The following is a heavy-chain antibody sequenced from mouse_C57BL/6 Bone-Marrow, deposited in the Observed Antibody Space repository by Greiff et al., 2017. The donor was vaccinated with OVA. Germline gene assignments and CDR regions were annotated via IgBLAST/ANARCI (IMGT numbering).Heavy chain of an antibody. Sequence: QVQLQQPGAELVRPGTSVKLSCKASGYTFTSYWMHWVKQRPGQGLEWIGVIDPSDSYTNYNQQFKGKATLTVDTSSSTAYMQLSSLTSEVSAVYYCARSGNYGFDYWGQGTTLTVSS. V-gene: IGHV1-59*01. CDR1: GYTFTSYW. D-gene: IGHD2-1*01. CDR2: IDPSDSYT. J-gene: IGHJ2*01. CDR3: ARSGNYGFDY.